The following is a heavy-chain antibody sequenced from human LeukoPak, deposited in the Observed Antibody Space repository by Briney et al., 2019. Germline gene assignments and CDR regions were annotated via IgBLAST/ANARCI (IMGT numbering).Heavy chain of an antibody. CDR2: IRSKANSYAT. V-gene: IGHV3-73*01. D-gene: IGHD3-3*01. J-gene: IGHJ6*02. CDR1: GFTFSGSA. Sequence: PGGSLRLSCAASGFTFSGSAMPWVRQASGKGLEWVGRIRSKANSYATAYAASVKGRFTISRDDSKNTAYLQMNSLKTEDTAVYYCTSAAPYYDFWSGYVSYGMDVWGQGTTVTVSS. CDR3: TSAAPYYDFWSGYVSYGMDV.